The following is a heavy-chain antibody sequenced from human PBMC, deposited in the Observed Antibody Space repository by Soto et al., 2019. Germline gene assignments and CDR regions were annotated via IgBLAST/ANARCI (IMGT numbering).Heavy chain of an antibody. CDR3: TRVRYYYDSSGPFDY. CDR2: IRSRGYGGTT. V-gene: IGHV3-49*03. J-gene: IGHJ4*02. Sequence: GGSLRLSCSASGFTFGDYAMTWFRRAPGKGLEWVGFIRSRGYGGTTEYAASVKGRFTISRDDSKSTAYLQMNSLNTEDTAVYYCTRVRYYYDSSGPFDYWGQGTQVTVSS. D-gene: IGHD3-22*01. CDR1: GFTFGDYA.